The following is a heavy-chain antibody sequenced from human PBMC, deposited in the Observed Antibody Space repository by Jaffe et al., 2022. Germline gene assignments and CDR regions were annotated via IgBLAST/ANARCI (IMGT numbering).Heavy chain of an antibody. CDR3: AKDAYYGSGSYYNERYYYYYYYMDV. J-gene: IGHJ6*03. CDR2: IRYDGSNK. CDR1: GFTFSSYG. V-gene: IGHV3-30*02. Sequence: QVQLVESGGGVVQPGGSLRLSCAASGFTFSSYGMHWVRQAPGKGLEWVAFIRYDGSNKYYADSVKGRFTISRDNSKNTLYLQMNSLRAEDTAVYYCAKDAYYGSGSYYNERYYYYYYYMDVWGKGTTVTVSS. D-gene: IGHD3-10*01.